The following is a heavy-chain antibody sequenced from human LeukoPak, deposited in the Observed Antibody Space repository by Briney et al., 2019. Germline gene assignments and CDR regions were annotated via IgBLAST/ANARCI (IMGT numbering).Heavy chain of an antibody. CDR2: IYSGGST. CDR1: GFTVSSNY. J-gene: IGHJ3*02. CDR3: AKGLIAVAGLRAFDI. Sequence: GGSLRLSCAASGFTVSSNYMSWVRQAPGKGLEWVSVIYSGGSTYYADSVKGRFTISRDNSKNTLYLQMNSLRAEDTAVYYCAKGLIAVAGLRAFDIWGQGTMVTVSS. D-gene: IGHD6-19*01. V-gene: IGHV3-66*01.